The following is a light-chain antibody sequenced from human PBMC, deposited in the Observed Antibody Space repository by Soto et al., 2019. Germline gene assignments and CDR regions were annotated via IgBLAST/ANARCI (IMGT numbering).Light chain of an antibody. CDR1: NIGSKV. J-gene: IGLJ2*01. CDR2: SDT. V-gene: IGLV3-21*04. CDR3: QVWDSGSAHVV. Sequence: SYELTQPPSVSVAPGKTASISCGGNNIGSKVVHWYQQKPGQAPVLVIYSDTDLPPVIPARFSGSNSTNLATLTIRMVEAGDAADYYCQVWDSGSAHVVFGGGTKLTV.